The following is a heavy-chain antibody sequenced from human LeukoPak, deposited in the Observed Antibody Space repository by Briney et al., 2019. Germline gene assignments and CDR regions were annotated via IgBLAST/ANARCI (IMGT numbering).Heavy chain of an antibody. V-gene: IGHV3-23*01. J-gene: IGHJ4*02. CDR2: ISGSGGST. Sequence: PGGSLRLSCAASGFTFSTYAMSWVRQAPGKGLEWVSAISGSGGSTKYADSVKGRFTISRDDSKNTLYLQMNSLRAEDTAVYYCAKDGYSSSLNHPGAMEFDYWGQRTLVTASS. CDR3: AKDGYSSSLNHPGAMEFDY. D-gene: IGHD6-6*01. CDR1: GFTFSTYA.